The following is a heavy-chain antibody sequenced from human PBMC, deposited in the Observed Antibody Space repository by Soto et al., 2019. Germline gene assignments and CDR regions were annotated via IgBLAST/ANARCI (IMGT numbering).Heavy chain of an antibody. CDR1: GGTFSSYA. J-gene: IGHJ6*02. CDR3: ASIYDFWSGYTRGLSGMDV. V-gene: IGHV1-69*13. D-gene: IGHD3-3*01. Sequence: GASVKVSCKASGGTFSSYAISWVRQAPGQGLEWMGGIIPIFGTANYAQKFQGRVTLTADQSTSTAYMELSSLRAEDTAVYYCASIYDFWSGYTRGLSGMDVWDQGTTVTVSS. CDR2: IIPIFGTA.